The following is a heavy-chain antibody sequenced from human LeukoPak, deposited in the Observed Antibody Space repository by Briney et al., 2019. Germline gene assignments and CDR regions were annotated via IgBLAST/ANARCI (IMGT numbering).Heavy chain of an antibody. CDR3: AREGYCIGSNFPVPY. J-gene: IGHJ4*02. D-gene: IGHD2-15*01. CDR1: GYTFTCYY. CDR2: INPNSGGT. V-gene: IGHV1-2*02. Sequence: ASVKVSCKASGYTFTCYYMHWVRQAPGQGLEWKGWINPNSGGTNYAQKFQGRVTMTRDTSISTAYMELSRLRSDDTAVYYCAREGYCIGSNFPVPYWGQGTLVTVS.